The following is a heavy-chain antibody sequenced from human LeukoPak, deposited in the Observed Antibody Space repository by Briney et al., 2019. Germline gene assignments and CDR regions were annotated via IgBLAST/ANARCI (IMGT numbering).Heavy chain of an antibody. J-gene: IGHJ4*02. CDR2: ISGSGGST. CDR3: AKDEQTRMGIAVAGPFDY. Sequence: QAGGSLRLSCAASGFTFSSYAMSWVRQAPGKGLEWVSAISGSGGSTYYADSVKGRFTISRDNSKNTLYPQMNSLRAEDTAVYYCAKDEQTRMGIAVAGPFDYWGQGTLVTVSS. V-gene: IGHV3-23*01. CDR1: GFTFSSYA. D-gene: IGHD6-19*01.